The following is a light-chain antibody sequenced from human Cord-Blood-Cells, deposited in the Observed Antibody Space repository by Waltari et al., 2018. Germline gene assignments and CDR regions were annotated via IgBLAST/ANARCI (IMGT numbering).Light chain of an antibody. CDR3: QQYNSYWT. CDR2: KAS. Sequence: DIQMTQSPSTLSASVVDRGTITCRASQSISSWLAWYQQKPGKAPKLLIYKASSLESGVPSRFSGSGSGTEFTLTISSLQPDDFATYYCQQYNSYWTFGQGTKVEIK. V-gene: IGKV1-5*03. J-gene: IGKJ1*01. CDR1: QSISSW.